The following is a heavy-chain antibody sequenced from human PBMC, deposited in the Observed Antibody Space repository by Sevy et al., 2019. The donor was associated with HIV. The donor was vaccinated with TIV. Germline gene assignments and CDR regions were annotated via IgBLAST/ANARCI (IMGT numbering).Heavy chain of an antibody. Sequence: GGSLRLSCTASGFTFGDYAMSWFRQAPGKGLEWVGFIRSKAYGGTTEYAASVKGRFTISRDDSKSIAYLQMNSLKTEDTAVYYCTRDLAAAGMEYYFDYWGQGTLVTVSS. CDR1: GFTFGDYA. J-gene: IGHJ4*02. V-gene: IGHV3-49*03. CDR2: IRSKAYGGTT. D-gene: IGHD6-13*01. CDR3: TRDLAAAGMEYYFDY.